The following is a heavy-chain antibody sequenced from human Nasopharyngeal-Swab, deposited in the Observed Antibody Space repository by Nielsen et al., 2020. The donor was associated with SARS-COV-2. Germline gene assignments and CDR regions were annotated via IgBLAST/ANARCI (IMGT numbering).Heavy chain of an antibody. Sequence: GGSLRLSCAASGFTFSDSAIHWVRQASGKGLEWVGRIRSKGNTYATAYSAWVKGRFIIFRDDPTNTAYLQMNSLKTEDTAMYYCTRCGGGCYSGRDYWGQGTLVTVSS. J-gene: IGHJ4*02. CDR3: TRCGGGCYSGRDY. CDR1: GFTFSDSA. CDR2: IRSKGNTYAT. V-gene: IGHV3-73*01. D-gene: IGHD2-15*01.